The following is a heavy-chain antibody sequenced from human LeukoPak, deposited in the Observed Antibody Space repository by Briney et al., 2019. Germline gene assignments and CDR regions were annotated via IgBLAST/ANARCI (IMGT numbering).Heavy chain of an antibody. CDR1: GYTLTELS. Sequence: GASVKVSCKVSGYTLTELSMHWVRQAPGKGLEWMGGFDPEDDKTIYAQKFQGRVTMTKDTSTDTAYMELSSLRFEDTAVYYCATFSEWLVHWGQGTLVTVSS. CDR2: FDPEDDKT. V-gene: IGHV1-24*01. D-gene: IGHD3-10*01. J-gene: IGHJ5*02. CDR3: ATFSEWLVH.